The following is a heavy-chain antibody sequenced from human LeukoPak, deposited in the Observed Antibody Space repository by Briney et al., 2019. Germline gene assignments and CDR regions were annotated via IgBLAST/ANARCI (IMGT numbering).Heavy chain of an antibody. D-gene: IGHD6-19*01. V-gene: IGHV1-2*02. CDR3: VRFEREKWLDKE. Sequence: ASVKVSCKASGGTFISYASSWVRQAPGRGREWMGWINPNSGETNYAQKFQGRVTVTRDTSISTAYMELSRLRSDDTAVYYCVRFEREKWLDKEWGQGTLVTVSS. J-gene: IGHJ4*02. CDR1: GGTFISYA. CDR2: INPNSGET.